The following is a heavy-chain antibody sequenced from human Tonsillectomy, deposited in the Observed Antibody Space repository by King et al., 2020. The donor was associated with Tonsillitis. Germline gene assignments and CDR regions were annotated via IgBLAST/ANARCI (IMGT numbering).Heavy chain of an antibody. CDR1: GFTFSTYD. CDR2: ISYDGSDK. Sequence: VQLVESGGGVVQPGSSLRLSRAASGFTFSTYDMHWVRQAPGKGLEWVTVISYDGSDKYYADSVKGRFTISRDNSKNTLYLQMNSLRIEDTAVYYCATDLGATYTYWGQGTLVTVSS. D-gene: IGHD1-14*01. CDR3: ATDLGATYTY. J-gene: IGHJ4*02. V-gene: IGHV3-30*03.